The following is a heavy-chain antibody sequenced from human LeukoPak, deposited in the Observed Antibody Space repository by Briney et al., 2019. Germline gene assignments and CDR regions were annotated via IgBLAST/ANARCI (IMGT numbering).Heavy chain of an antibody. CDR3: ARDPPKQQLGSTKTEKGDY. J-gene: IGHJ4*02. V-gene: IGHV3-21*01. CDR1: GFTFSSYS. D-gene: IGHD6-13*01. Sequence: GGSLRLSCAASGFTFSSYSMNWVRQAPGKGLVWVSSISSTSTYIYYADSLKGRFTISRDNAENSLYLQMNSLRAEDTAVYYCARDPPKQQLGSTKTEKGDYWGQGTLVTVSS. CDR2: ISSTSTYI.